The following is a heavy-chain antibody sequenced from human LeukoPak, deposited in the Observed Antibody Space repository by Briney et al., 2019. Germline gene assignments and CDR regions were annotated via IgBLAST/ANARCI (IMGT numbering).Heavy chain of an antibody. CDR3: ARGPRMVAMNGYAFDI. D-gene: IGHD2-2*01. Sequence: SETLSLTCIVSGGSISSYYWNWIRQSAGKGLEWIARIYIGGSTSYNPSLKSRVTMSVDTSKIQFSLNLTSVTAADTAMYYCARGPRMVAMNGYAFDIWGPGTTVIVSS. J-gene: IGHJ3*02. V-gene: IGHV4-4*07. CDR1: GGSISSYY. CDR2: IYIGGST.